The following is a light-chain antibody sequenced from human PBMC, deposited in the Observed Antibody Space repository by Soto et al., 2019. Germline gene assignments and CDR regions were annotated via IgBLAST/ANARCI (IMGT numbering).Light chain of an antibody. CDR1: QSVRNN. CDR3: QQYNEWPQT. V-gene: IGKV3-15*01. J-gene: IGKJ2*01. Sequence: EIVMTQSPATLSVSPGDIATLSCRASQSVRNNLAWYQQKPGQAPRLLIYGASTRAIGIPARFSGSGSGTEFALTVSSLQSEDFAVYYCQQYNEWPQTFGQGTNVEIK. CDR2: GAS.